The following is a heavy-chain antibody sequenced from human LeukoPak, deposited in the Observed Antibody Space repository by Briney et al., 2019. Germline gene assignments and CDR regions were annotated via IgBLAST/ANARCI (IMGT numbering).Heavy chain of an antibody. J-gene: IGHJ3*02. CDR3: ARSGYCSGGSCRDAFDI. Sequence: ASVKVSCKASGYTFTSYGISWVRQAPGQGLEWMGWISAYNGNTNYAQKFQGRVTMTRDTSISTAYMELSRLRSDDTAVYYCARSGYCSGGSCRDAFDIWGQGTMVTVSS. D-gene: IGHD2-15*01. CDR2: ISAYNGNT. V-gene: IGHV1-18*01. CDR1: GYTFTSYG.